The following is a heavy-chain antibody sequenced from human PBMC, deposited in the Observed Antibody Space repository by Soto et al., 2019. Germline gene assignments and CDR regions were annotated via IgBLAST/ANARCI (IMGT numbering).Heavy chain of an antibody. D-gene: IGHD6-13*01. CDR2: IIPIFGTA. V-gene: IGHV1-69*01. Sequence: QVQLVQSGAEVKKPGSSVKVSCKASGGTFSSYAISWVRQAPGQGLEWMGGIIPIFGTANYAQKFQGRVTITADESTSTAYMEPSSLRSEDTAVYYCARGNSGIAAAGTLNWFDPWGQGTLVTVSS. CDR3: ARGNSGIAAAGTLNWFDP. J-gene: IGHJ5*02. CDR1: GGTFSSYA.